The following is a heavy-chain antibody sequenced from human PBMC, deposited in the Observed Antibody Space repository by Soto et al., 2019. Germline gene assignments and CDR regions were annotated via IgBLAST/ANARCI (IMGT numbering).Heavy chain of an antibody. J-gene: IGHJ5*02. CDR1: GGTFSTST. CDR3: VRDSPIGSIYSGYDAIDP. CDR2: TIPLLNVA. D-gene: IGHD5-12*01. V-gene: IGHV1-69*02. Sequence: QVQLVQSGAEVKKPGSSVKVSCKASGGTFSTSTFTWVRLAPGRGLEWKGRTIPLLNVADYAQDFQGRVTITADKSTSTAYMELTSLTSKDTAVYYCVRDSPIGSIYSGYDAIDPWGQGTMVTVSS.